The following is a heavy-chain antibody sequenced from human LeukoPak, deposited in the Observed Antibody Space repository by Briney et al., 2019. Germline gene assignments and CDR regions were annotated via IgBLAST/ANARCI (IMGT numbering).Heavy chain of an antibody. V-gene: IGHV3-21*03. CDR3: ARVYSGSYCADY. J-gene: IGHJ4*02. CDR2: ISSSSTYI. CDR1: GFTFSSYR. Sequence: GSLRLSCAASGFTFSSYRMNWVRQAPGKGLEWVASISSSSTYIYYADSVKGRFTISRDNAKNSLYLQMNSLRAEDKAVYYCARVYSGSYCADYWGQGTLVTVSS. D-gene: IGHD1-26*01.